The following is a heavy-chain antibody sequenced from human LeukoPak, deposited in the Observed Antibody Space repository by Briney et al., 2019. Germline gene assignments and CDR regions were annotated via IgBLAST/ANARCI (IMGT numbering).Heavy chain of an antibody. CDR3: ASGGGATRSGYAFDM. CDR2: ISGSGNNT. Sequence: GGSLRLSCAASGFTFSSYAMSWVRQAPGKGLEWVSTISGSGNNTYYADSVKGRFTISRDNSKSTLYLQMNSLRAEDTAVYYCASGGGATRSGYAFDMWGQGTMVTVSS. V-gene: IGHV3-23*01. J-gene: IGHJ3*02. CDR1: GFTFSSYA. D-gene: IGHD1-26*01.